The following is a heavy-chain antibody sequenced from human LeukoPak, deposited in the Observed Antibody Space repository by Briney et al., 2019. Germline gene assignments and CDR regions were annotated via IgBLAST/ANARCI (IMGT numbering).Heavy chain of an antibody. J-gene: IGHJ4*02. D-gene: IGHD3-16*01. V-gene: IGHV3-21*01. CDR3: ARLRFGGASFDY. CDR1: GFTFSSYS. CDR2: ISSSSSYI. Sequence: GGSLRLSCAASGFTFSSYSMNWVRQAPGKGLEWVSSISSSSSYIYYADSVKGRFTISRDNAKNSLYLQMNSLRAEDTAVYYCARLRFGGASFDYWGQGTPVTVSS.